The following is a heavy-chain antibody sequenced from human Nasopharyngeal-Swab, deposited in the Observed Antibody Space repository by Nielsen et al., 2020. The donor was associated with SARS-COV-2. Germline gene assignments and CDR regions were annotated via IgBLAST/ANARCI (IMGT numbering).Heavy chain of an antibody. CDR2: INPSGGST. D-gene: IGHD2-2*01. CDR3: ARGHSRIIVVVPWRKGYFDY. Sequence: SVKVSCKASGYTFTSYYMHWVRQAPGQGLAWMGIINPSGGSTSYAQKFQGRVTMTRDTSTSTVYMELSSLRSEDTAVYYCARGHSRIIVVVPWRKGYFDYWGQGTLVTVSS. CDR1: GYTFTSYY. J-gene: IGHJ4*02. V-gene: IGHV1-46*01.